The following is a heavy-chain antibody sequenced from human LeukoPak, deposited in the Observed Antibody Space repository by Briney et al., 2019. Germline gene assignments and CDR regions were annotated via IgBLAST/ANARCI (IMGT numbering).Heavy chain of an antibody. Sequence: SETLSLTCTVSGGSISGYYWIWIRQPPGKGLEWIAYIHYTGRANYSPSFKSRASISVDTSKNQFSLRLSSVTTADTGVYYCARHKALHKGDAFDIWGQGTMVTVSS. CDR2: IHYTGRA. J-gene: IGHJ3*02. CDR1: GGSISGYY. V-gene: IGHV4-59*08. CDR3: ARHKALHKGDAFDI.